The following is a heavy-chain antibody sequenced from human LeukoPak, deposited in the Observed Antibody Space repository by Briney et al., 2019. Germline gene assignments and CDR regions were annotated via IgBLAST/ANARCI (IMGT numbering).Heavy chain of an antibody. Sequence: GGSLRPSCAASGFTFSSYWMHWVRQAPGKGLVWVSRINTDGSSTSYADSVKGRFTISRDNAKNTLYLQMNSLRAEDTAVYYCANLAAASDYWGQGTLVTVSS. V-gene: IGHV3-74*01. CDR2: INTDGSST. D-gene: IGHD6-13*01. CDR1: GFTFSSYW. J-gene: IGHJ4*02. CDR3: ANLAAASDY.